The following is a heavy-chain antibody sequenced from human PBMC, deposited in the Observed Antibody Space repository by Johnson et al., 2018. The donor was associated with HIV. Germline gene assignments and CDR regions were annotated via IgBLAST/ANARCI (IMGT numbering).Heavy chain of an antibody. CDR2: ISYDGSKI. Sequence: QVQLVESGGGLIQPGGSLRLSCAASGFTFSSYAMHWVRQAPGKGLEWVAVISYDGSKIDYIESVKGHFTISRDNSKNRVFLEINSLRGEDTALYYCAKSGDNGAFDIWGQGTMVTVSS. CDR3: AKSGDNGAFDI. V-gene: IGHV3-30*18. D-gene: IGHD3-10*01. CDR1: GFTFSSYA. J-gene: IGHJ3*02.